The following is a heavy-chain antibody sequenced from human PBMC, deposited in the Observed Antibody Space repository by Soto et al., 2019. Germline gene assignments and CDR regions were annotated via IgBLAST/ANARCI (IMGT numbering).Heavy chain of an antibody. D-gene: IGHD3-22*01. CDR3: ARDELPDSSGYYYSGESAFDI. CDR2: ISSNGGST. CDR1: GFPFSSYS. Sequence: GGSLRLSCAASGFPFSSYSMHWVRQAPGKGLEYVSAISSNGGSTYYANSVKGRFTISRDNSKNTLYLQMGSLRAEDMAVYYCARDELPDSSGYYYSGESAFDIWGQGTMVTVSS. J-gene: IGHJ3*02. V-gene: IGHV3-64*01.